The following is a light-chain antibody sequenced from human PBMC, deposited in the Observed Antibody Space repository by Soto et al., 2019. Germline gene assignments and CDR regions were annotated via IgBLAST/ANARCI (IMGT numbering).Light chain of an antibody. CDR3: QQYNNWPLT. V-gene: IGKV3D-15*01. J-gene: IGKJ4*01. Sequence: EIVMTQSPATLSVSPGERATLSCWASQSVSSNLAWYQQKPGQAPRLLIYDVSTRATGIPTRFSGSGSGTEFTLTISGLQSEDFVAYYCQQYNNWPLTFGGGTKVEIK. CDR2: DVS. CDR1: QSVSSN.